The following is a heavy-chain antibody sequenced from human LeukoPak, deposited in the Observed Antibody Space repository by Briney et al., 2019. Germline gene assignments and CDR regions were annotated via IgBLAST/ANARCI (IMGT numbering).Heavy chain of an antibody. D-gene: IGHD3-3*01. V-gene: IGHV1-18*01. CDR1: GYTFTSYG. J-gene: IGHJ4*02. Sequence: ASVKVSCKASGYTFTSYGINWVRQSPGQGLEWMGWISAYNGNTNYAQKLQGRVTITTDTSTSTAYMELRSLRSDDTAVYYCARDYYYDFWSDNFDYWGQGTLVTVSS. CDR3: ARDYYYDFWSDNFDY. CDR2: ISAYNGNT.